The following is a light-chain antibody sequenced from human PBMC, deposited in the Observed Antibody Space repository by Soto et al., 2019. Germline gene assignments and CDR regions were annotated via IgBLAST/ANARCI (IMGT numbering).Light chain of an antibody. CDR2: GAI. Sequence: EIVLTQSPGTLSLSPGERATLSCRASQSIRNHFLAWYQQKPGQAPRLLIYGAISRTAGIPDRFSGSGSETDFALTISSLEPEDFAVYYCLHYGRSLTVGGRTRVEIK. V-gene: IGKV3-20*01. J-gene: IGKJ4*01. CDR1: QSIRNHF. CDR3: LHYGRSLT.